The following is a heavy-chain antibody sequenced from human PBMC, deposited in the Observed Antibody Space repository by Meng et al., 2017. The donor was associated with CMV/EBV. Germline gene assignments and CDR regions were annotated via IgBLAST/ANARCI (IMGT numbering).Heavy chain of an antibody. J-gene: IGHJ6*02. D-gene: IGHD3-3*01. CDR3: AREQRRYDFWMGYRDYYYGMDV. CDR1: GYTFTGYY. CDR2: INPNSGGT. V-gene: IGHV1-2*02. Sequence: ASVKVSCKASGYTFTGYYMHWVRQAPGQGLEWMGWINPNSGGTNYAQKFQGRVTMTRDTSISTAYMGLSRLRSDDTAVYYCAREQRRYDFWMGYRDYYYGMDVWGQGTTVTVSS.